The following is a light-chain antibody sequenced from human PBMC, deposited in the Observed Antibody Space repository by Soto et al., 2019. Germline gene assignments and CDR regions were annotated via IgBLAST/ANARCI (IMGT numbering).Light chain of an antibody. CDR3: ATWDDILYGPV. V-gene: IGLV1-44*01. Sequence: QSVLAQPPSASGTPGQTVTTSCSGSSSNIGRNTVNWYQRLPGTAPKLLIYSDHQRPSGVSDRFSGSKSGTSASLAISGLRSEDEAYYDCATWDDILYGPVFGGGTKLTVL. CDR1: SSNIGRNT. CDR2: SDH. J-gene: IGLJ2*01.